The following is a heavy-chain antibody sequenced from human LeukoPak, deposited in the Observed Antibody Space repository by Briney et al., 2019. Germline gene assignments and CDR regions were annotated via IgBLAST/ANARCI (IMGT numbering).Heavy chain of an antibody. V-gene: IGHV4-59*01. CDR2: IYYSGST. CDR3: ARAPWKQLSTGYNWFDP. CDR1: GGSISSYY. Sequence: PSETLSLTCTVSGGSISSYYWSWIRQPPGKGLEWIGYIYYSGSTNYNPSLKSRVTISVDTSKNQVSLKLSSVTAADTAVYYCARAPWKQLSTGYNWFDPXGQGTLVTVSX. J-gene: IGHJ5*02. D-gene: IGHD6-13*01.